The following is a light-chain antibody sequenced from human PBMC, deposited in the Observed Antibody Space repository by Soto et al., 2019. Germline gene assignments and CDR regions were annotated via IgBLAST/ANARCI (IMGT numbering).Light chain of an antibody. V-gene: IGKV3-15*01. Sequence: DIVMTHSPGTLSLSPGETATLSCRASQSVDSNYLAWYQQKPGQAPRLLVYGISTRATDIPARFSGSGSGTEFTLTISSLQSEDFGIYYCQQHSKWPITFGQGTRLEIK. J-gene: IGKJ5*01. CDR2: GIS. CDR3: QQHSKWPIT. CDR1: QSVDSN.